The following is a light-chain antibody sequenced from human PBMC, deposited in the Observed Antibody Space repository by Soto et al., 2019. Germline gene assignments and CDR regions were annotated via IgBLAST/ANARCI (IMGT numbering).Light chain of an antibody. Sequence: DLQITQYRSTLVASVEDRVPITCRASQRISSWLAWYQQKPGKAPKLLIYDASSLESGVPSRFSGSGSGTDFTLTISGLQSEDFAPYYCQLSSCHPLTFCQGAMVDNK. CDR2: DAS. CDR3: QLSSCHPLT. CDR1: QRISSW. V-gene: IGKV1-5*01. J-gene: IGKJ1*01.